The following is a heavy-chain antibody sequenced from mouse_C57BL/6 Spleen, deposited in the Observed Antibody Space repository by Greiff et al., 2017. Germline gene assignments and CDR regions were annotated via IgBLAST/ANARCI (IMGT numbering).Heavy chain of an antibody. Sequence: QVQLKQPGAELVKPGASVKLSCKASGYTFTSYWMHWVKQRPGQGLEWIGMIHPNSGSTNYNEKFKSKATLTVDKSSSTAYMQLSSLTSEDSAVYYCASFYYYGSRGFDYWGQGTTLTVSS. J-gene: IGHJ2*01. CDR2: IHPNSGST. D-gene: IGHD1-1*01. CDR3: ASFYYYGSRGFDY. V-gene: IGHV1-64*01. CDR1: GYTFTSYW.